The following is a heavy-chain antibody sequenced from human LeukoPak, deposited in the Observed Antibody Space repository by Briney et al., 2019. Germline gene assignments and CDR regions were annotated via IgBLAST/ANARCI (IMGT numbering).Heavy chain of an antibody. J-gene: IGHJ4*02. V-gene: IGHV3-23*01. CDR2: ISGSGGST. CDR3: AKSEGTYYYDSSGYYYSY. D-gene: IGHD3-22*01. CDR1: GFTFSSYA. Sequence: PGGSLRLSCAASGFTFSSYAMSWVRQAPGKGLEWVSAISGSGGSTYYADSVKGRFTISRDNSKNTLYLQMNSLRAEDTAVYYCAKSEGTYYYDSSGYYYSYWGQGTLVTVPS.